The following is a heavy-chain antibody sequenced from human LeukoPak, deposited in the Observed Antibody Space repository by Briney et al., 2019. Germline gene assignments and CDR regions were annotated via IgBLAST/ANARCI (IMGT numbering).Heavy chain of an antibody. D-gene: IGHD4-11*01. Sequence: GASVKVSCKASGGTFSSYAISWVRQAPGQGLEWMGGIIPIFGTANYAQKFQGRVTITTDESTSTAYMELSSLRSEDTAVYYCARGNGVTTSIRLDYWGQGTLVTVSS. J-gene: IGHJ4*02. CDR3: ARGNGVTTSIRLDY. V-gene: IGHV1-69*05. CDR2: IIPIFGTA. CDR1: GGTFSSYA.